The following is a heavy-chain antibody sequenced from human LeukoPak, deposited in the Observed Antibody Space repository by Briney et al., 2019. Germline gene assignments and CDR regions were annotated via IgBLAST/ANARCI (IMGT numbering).Heavy chain of an antibody. J-gene: IGHJ4*02. CDR3: ASSRGRGYYDSSGYQYIDY. CDR2: IIPIFGTA. CDR1: GGTFSSYA. V-gene: IGHV1-69*05. D-gene: IGHD3-22*01. Sequence: SVKVSCKASGGTFSSYAISWVRQAPGQGLEWMGGIIPIFGTANYAQKFQGRVTITTDESTSTAYMELSSLRSEDTAVYYCASSRGRGYYDSSGYQYIDYWGQGTLVTVSS.